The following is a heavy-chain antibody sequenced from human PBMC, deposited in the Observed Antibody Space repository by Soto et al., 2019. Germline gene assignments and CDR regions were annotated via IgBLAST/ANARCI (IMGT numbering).Heavy chain of an antibody. D-gene: IGHD3-22*01. V-gene: IGHV1-8*01. J-gene: IGHJ4*01. CDR3: ARVSSAVRFVDY. Sequence: ASVKVSCKASGYTFTNYDNNWVRQATGQGLEWMGWMNPNSGNTGYAQKFRGRVTMTRNTSISTAYMELSSLRSEDTAVYYCARVSSAVRFVDYWGHGTLVTFSS. CDR2: MNPNSGNT. CDR1: GYTFTNYD.